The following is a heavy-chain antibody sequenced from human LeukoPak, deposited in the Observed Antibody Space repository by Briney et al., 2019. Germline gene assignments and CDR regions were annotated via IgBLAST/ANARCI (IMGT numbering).Heavy chain of an antibody. J-gene: IGHJ4*02. D-gene: IGHD3-22*01. V-gene: IGHV3-7*01. CDR2: IKGGGSEK. CDR1: GFKFRRYW. CDR3: ARPGYYDSSRYWHDC. Sequence: QAGGSLRLPCAASGFKFRRYWMSWLRQAPGKGLEWVANIKGGGSEKYYVDSVKGRFTISRDNAKSSLYLQMNSLRAEDTAVYYCARPGYYDSSRYWHDCWGQGTLVAVSS.